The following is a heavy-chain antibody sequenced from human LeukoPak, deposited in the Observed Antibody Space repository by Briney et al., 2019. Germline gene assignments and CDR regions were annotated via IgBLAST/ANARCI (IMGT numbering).Heavy chain of an antibody. CDR1: GDSISSTSYY. D-gene: IGHD3-10*01. CDR3: ASRVYGLGSFNY. CDR2: IYNSATT. J-gene: IGHJ4*01. V-gene: IGHV4-39*01. Sequence: SETLSLTCTVSGDSISSTSYYWDWIRQPPGKGLEWIGSIYNSATTYYNPSLKSRVTISVDTSKNQFSLKVSSVTAADTAVYYCASRVYGLGSFNYWGQGTLVTVSS.